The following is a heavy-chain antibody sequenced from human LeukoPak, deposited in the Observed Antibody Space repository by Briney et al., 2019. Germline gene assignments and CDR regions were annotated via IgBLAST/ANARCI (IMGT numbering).Heavy chain of an antibody. V-gene: IGHV3-33*06. CDR1: GFTFSSYG. CDR3: AKDGDSSDWMTLSYYYYMDV. D-gene: IGHD6-19*01. CDR2: IWYDGSNK. J-gene: IGHJ6*03. Sequence: GGSLRLSCAASGFTFSSYGMHWVRQAPGKGLEWVAVIWYDGSNKYYADSVKGRFTISRDNSKNTLYLQMNSLRGEDTAVYYCAKDGDSSDWMTLSYYYYMDVWGXGTTXXVS.